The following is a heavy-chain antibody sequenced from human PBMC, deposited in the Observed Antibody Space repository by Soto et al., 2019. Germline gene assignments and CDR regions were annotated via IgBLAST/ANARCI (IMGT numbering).Heavy chain of an antibody. CDR1: GFTFSDFA. CDR2: IYGGGNGP. CDR3: AKMEGMVPWAYSFDY. D-gene: IGHD3-10*01. V-gene: IGHV3-23*01. J-gene: IGHJ4*02. Sequence: EVQVLESGGGLVQPGGSLRLSCAATGFTFSDFAMSWVRQAPGKGLEWVSRIYGGGNGPHYADSVKGRVTISRDNSKNTLYLQMNSLRAEATAVYYCAKMEGMVPWAYSFDYWGQGTLVTVSS.